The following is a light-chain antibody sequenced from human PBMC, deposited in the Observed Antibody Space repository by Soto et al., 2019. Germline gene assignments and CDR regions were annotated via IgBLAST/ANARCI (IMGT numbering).Light chain of an antibody. Sequence: QSVLTQPPSASGTPGQRVTISCSGSSSNIGSNTVNWYQQLPGTAPKLLIYSNNQRPSGVPDRFSGSKSGTSASLAISWLQSEDEADYYCAAWDDSLNVVVFGGGTKLTV. V-gene: IGLV1-44*01. CDR3: AAWDDSLNVVV. CDR2: SNN. J-gene: IGLJ2*01. CDR1: SSNIGSNT.